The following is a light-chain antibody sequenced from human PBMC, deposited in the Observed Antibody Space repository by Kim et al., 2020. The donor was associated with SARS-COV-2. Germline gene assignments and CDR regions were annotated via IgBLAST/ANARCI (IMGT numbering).Light chain of an antibody. CDR1: SLRSYY. CDR3: NSRDSNDYVV. Sequence: VSLGRTARITCQGDSLRSYYATWYQQKPGQAPKVVIYGKDNRPSGVPDRFSGSSSGNTAYLTITGTQAGDEADYYCNSRDSNDYVVFGGGTKVTVL. CDR2: GKD. V-gene: IGLV3-19*01. J-gene: IGLJ2*01.